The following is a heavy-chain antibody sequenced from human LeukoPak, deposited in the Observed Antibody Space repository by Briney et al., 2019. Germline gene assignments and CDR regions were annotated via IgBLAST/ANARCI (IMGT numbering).Heavy chain of an antibody. CDR3: ARDAGKSYDFWSGYWDWFDP. J-gene: IGHJ5*02. Sequence: PGGSLRLSCAASGFTFSTYSMNWVRQAPGKGLEWVSSISRSSRYIYYADSVKGRFTISRDDAKNSLYLQLNSLRAEDTAVYYCARDAGKSYDFWSGYWDWFDPWGQGTLVTVSS. V-gene: IGHV3-21*01. CDR1: GFTFSTYS. D-gene: IGHD3-3*01. CDR2: ISRSSRYI.